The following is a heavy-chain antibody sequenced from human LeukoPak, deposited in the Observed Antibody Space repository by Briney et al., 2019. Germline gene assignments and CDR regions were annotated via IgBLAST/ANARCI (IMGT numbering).Heavy chain of an antibody. CDR2: MYLSGTT. CDR3: AKEINGGYSYGEWSAFDY. CDR1: GDSINSLDL. D-gene: IGHD5-18*01. Sequence: SETLSLTCTVSGDSINSLDLWSWVRQPPGKGLEWIGEMYLSGTTHSNPSVKSRVTISIDKSKNQFFLNLSSVTAADTAVYYCAKEINGGYSYGEWSAFDYWGQGTLVTVSS. J-gene: IGHJ4*02. V-gene: IGHV4-4*02.